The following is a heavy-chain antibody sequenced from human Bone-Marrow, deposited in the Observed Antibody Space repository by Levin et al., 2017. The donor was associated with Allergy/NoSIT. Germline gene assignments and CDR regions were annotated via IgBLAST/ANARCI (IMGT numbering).Heavy chain of an antibody. CDR2: ISSDGSNT. CDR3: ARPVGSSFSGDY. CDR1: GFSFSNNW. V-gene: IGHV3-74*01. Sequence: SGGSLRLSCAASGFSFSNNWMHWVRQAPGKGLVWVSGISSDGSNTIYADSVKGRFTISRDNAKNTLYLQMNSLRSDDMAVYYCARPVGSSFSGDYWGQGALVIVSS. D-gene: IGHD6-6*01. J-gene: IGHJ4*02.